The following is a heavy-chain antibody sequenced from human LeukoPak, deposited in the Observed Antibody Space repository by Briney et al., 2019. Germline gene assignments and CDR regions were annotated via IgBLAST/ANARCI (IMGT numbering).Heavy chain of an antibody. CDR2: IYYSGST. CDR1: GGSISSGDYY. Sequence: PSETLSLTCTVSGGSISSGDYYWSWIRQPPGKGLEWIGYIYYSGSTYYNPSLKSRVTISVDTSKNQFSLKLSSVTAADTAVYYCARSGGEPRYFDYWGQGTLVTVSS. D-gene: IGHD1-14*01. CDR3: ARSGGEPRYFDY. J-gene: IGHJ4*02. V-gene: IGHV4-30-4*01.